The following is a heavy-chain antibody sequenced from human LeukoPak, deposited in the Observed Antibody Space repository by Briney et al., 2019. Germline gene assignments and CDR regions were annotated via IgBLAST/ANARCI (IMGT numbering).Heavy chain of an antibody. CDR1: GFTFSSYG. CDR3: AREGYHESSGHGDAFDI. Sequence: PGGSLRLSCAASGFTFSSYGMHWVRQAPGKGLEWVAFIRDDGSNKFYADSVKGRFTISRDNSKNTLYLQMNSLRAEDTAVYYCAREGYHESSGHGDAFDIWGQGTMVTVSS. J-gene: IGHJ3*02. CDR2: IRDDGSNK. V-gene: IGHV3-30*02. D-gene: IGHD3-22*01.